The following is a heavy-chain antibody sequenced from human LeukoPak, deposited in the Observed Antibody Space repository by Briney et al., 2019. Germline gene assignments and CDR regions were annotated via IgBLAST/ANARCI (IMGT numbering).Heavy chain of an antibody. J-gene: IGHJ5*02. CDR1: GGSISSYY. V-gene: IGHV4-59*08. D-gene: IGHD3-22*01. Sequence: SETLSLTCTVSGGSISSYYWSWIRQTPGKGLEWIGYIYYSGSANYNPSLKSRVTISVDTSKNQFSLKLSSVTAADTAVYYCARHVPTYYYDSSGPDVWGREWFDPWGQGTLVTVSS. CDR2: IYYSGSA. CDR3: ARHVPTYYYDSSGPDVWGREWFDP.